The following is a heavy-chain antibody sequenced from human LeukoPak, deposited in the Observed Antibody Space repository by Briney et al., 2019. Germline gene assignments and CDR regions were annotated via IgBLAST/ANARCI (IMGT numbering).Heavy chain of an antibody. CDR3: ATGTHYDLLPF. CDR1: GYSITELS. D-gene: IGHD3-9*01. Sequence: ASVKVSCKVSGYSITELSTHWVRQAPGKGLEWMGGFDPGSGEIIYDQNSQDRVTMTGTTSTETAYMEVSSLRSEDTALYYCATGTHYDLLPFWGQGTLVTVSS. J-gene: IGHJ4*02. V-gene: IGHV1-24*01. CDR2: FDPGSGEI.